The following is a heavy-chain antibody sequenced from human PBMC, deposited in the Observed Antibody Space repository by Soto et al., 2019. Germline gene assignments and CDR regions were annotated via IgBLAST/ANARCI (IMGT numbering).Heavy chain of an antibody. D-gene: IGHD3-3*01. CDR1: GFTFSSYA. CDR2: ISGSGGST. CDR3: AKRRYYDYLDNWFDP. V-gene: IGHV3-23*01. Sequence: GSLSLSCAASGFTFSSYAMSWVRPAPGKGLEWVSAISGSGGSTYYADSVKGRFTISRDNSKNTLYLQMNSLRAEDTAVYYCAKRRYYDYLDNWFDPWGQGTLVTVSS. J-gene: IGHJ5*02.